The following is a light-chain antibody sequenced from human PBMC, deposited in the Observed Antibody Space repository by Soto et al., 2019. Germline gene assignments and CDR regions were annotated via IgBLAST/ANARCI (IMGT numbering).Light chain of an antibody. CDR2: DVS. V-gene: IGLV2-14*02. J-gene: IGLJ2*01. Sequence: QSALTQSASVSGSPGQSITISCTGTSSDVGSYNFVSWYQQHPDKAPKLMIYDVSNRPSGVSNRFSGSKSGNTASLTISGLQAEDEADYYCSSYTSSSILFGGGTKLTVL. CDR1: SSDVGSYNF. CDR3: SSYTSSSIL.